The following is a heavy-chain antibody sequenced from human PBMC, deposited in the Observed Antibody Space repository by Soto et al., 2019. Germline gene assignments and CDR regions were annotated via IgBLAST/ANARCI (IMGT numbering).Heavy chain of an antibody. CDR2: ISYDGSNK. CDR1: GFTFSSYG. Sequence: HPGGSLRLSCAASGFTFSSYGMHWVRQAPGKGLEWVAVISYDGSNKYYADSVKGRFTISRDNSKNTLYLQMNSLRAEDTAVYYCAKVTLVVAATDDYYYGMDVWGQGTTVTVSS. J-gene: IGHJ6*02. CDR3: AKVTLVVAATDDYYYGMDV. D-gene: IGHD2-15*01. V-gene: IGHV3-30*18.